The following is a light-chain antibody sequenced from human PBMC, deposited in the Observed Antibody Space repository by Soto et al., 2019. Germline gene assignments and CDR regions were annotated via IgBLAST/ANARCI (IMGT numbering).Light chain of an antibody. CDR3: QQCYSTMWT. CDR2: AAS. V-gene: IGKV1-39*01. Sequence: DIQMTQSPSSLSASVGDRVTITCRASQSISSYLNWYQQKPGKAPKLLIYAASSLQNGVQSRFTGSGSATYFTLTISSLPPEDFATYYWQQCYSTMWTFGQGTKVEIK. J-gene: IGKJ1*01. CDR1: QSISSY.